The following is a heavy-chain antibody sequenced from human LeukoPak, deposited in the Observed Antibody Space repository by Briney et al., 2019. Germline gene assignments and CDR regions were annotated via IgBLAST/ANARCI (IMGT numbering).Heavy chain of an antibody. Sequence: GGSLRLSCAASGFTFYDYGMSWVRQAPGKGLEWGSGINWNGGSTVYADSVKGRFTISRDNAKNSLYLKMNSLRAEDTAVYYCAKTHTYGPGFDYWGQGTLVTVSS. J-gene: IGHJ4*02. D-gene: IGHD5-18*01. V-gene: IGHV3-20*04. CDR1: GFTFYDYG. CDR2: INWNGGST. CDR3: AKTHTYGPGFDY.